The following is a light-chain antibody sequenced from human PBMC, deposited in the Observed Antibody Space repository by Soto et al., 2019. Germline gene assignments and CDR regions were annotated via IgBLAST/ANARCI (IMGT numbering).Light chain of an antibody. Sequence: QSALTQPASVSGSPGQSITISCTGTSSDVGGYNYVSWYQQDPGKAPKLMIYDVSNRPSGVSDRFSGSKSGNTASLTISGLQIEDEADYYCSSFTSSVTYVFGTGTKVTVL. CDR3: SSFTSSVTYV. CDR1: SSDVGGYNY. V-gene: IGLV2-14*01. CDR2: DVS. J-gene: IGLJ1*01.